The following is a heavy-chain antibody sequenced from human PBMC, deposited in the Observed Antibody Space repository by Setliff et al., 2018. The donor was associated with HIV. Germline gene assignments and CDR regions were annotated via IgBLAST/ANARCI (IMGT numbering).Heavy chain of an antibody. J-gene: IGHJ6*03. CDR2: VNPNSGNT. D-gene: IGHD3-22*01. CDR1: GYTFTNYD. Sequence: GASVKVSCKPSGYTFTNYDINWVRQAAGQGLEWMGWVNPNSGNTGYAQKFQGRVTMTRDTSISTAYMELNNLKFEDTAVYYCARARRDSYDRGRRSHYYIDVWGKGTTVTVSS. CDR3: ARARRDSYDRGRRSHYYIDV. V-gene: IGHV1-8*02.